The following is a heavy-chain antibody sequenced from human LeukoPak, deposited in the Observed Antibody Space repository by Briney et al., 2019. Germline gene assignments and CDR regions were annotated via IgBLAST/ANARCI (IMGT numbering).Heavy chain of an antibody. J-gene: IGHJ4*02. V-gene: IGHV3-48*02. CDR2: ISGSSETI. D-gene: IGHD6-13*01. CDR1: GFTFSNYN. CDR3: ARGLGSSWFYR. Sequence: GGSLRLSCAASGFTFSNYNMNWVRQAPGKGLEWVSYISGSSETIFYAHSLKGRFTISRDNAKNSLYPQMNSLRDEDTAVYYCARGLGSSWFYRWGQGTLVTVSS.